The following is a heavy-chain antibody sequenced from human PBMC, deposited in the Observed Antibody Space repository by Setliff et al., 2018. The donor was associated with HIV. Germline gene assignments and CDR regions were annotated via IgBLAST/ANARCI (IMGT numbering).Heavy chain of an antibody. Sequence: PETLSLTCTVSGGSISSYYWSWIRQPAGKGLEWIGRIYTSGSTNYNPSRKSRVTISLDTSTNQFSLRMTSVTAAYTAVYFCARLRITMIMMLNYFDYWGQGTLVTVSS. V-gene: IGHV4-4*07. J-gene: IGHJ4*02. CDR2: IYTSGST. CDR3: ARLRITMIMMLNYFDY. CDR1: GGSISSYY. D-gene: IGHD3-22*01.